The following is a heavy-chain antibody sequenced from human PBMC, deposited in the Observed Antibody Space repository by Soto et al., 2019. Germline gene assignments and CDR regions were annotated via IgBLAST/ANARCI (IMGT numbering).Heavy chain of an antibody. J-gene: IGHJ6*03. Sequence: ASVKVSCKASGYTFSSYAINWVRQAPGQGLEWMGWISAYDGSTNYAQKLQGRFTMTSDTSTTTAYMELRSLRFDDTAVYYCARDWGPHYMDVWGKGTTVTVSS. V-gene: IGHV1-18*01. CDR3: ARDWGPHYMDV. CDR2: ISAYDGST. CDR1: GYTFSSYA. D-gene: IGHD3-16*01.